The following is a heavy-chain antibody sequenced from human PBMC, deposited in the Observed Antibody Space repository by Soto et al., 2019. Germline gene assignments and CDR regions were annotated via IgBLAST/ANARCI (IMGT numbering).Heavy chain of an antibody. V-gene: IGHV3-7*01. CDR2: IKEDGSDK. J-gene: IGHJ4*02. D-gene: IGHD4-4*01. Sequence: GGSLRLSCAASGFTFSNYWMNWVRQAPGKGLEWVANIKEDGSDKHYVDSVKGRFTISRDNPKNSLFLQMNSLRAEDTAVYYCVTDRDYSKAYWGQGTLVTVSS. CDR1: GFTFSNYW. CDR3: VTDRDYSKAY.